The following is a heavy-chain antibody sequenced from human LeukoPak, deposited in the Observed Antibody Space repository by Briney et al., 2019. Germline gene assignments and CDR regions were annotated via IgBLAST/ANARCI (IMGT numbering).Heavy chain of an antibody. J-gene: IGHJ4*02. CDR3: ARDSQYSSSTLPIY. V-gene: IGHV1-69*13. CDR2: IIPIFGTA. D-gene: IGHD6-6*01. CDR1: GGTFSSYA. Sequence: GASVKVSCKASGGTFSSYAISWVRQAPGQGLEWMGGIIPIFGTANYAQKFQGRVTITANESTSTAYMELSSLRSEDTAVYYCARDSQYSSSTLPIYWGQGTLVTVSS.